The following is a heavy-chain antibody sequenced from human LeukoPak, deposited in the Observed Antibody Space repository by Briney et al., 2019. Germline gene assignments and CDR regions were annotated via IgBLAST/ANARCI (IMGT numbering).Heavy chain of an antibody. J-gene: IGHJ4*02. V-gene: IGHV1-2*06. CDR3: ARVLAPTSSGYYYVESGLDY. Sequence: ASVKVSCKASGYTFTGYYMHWVRQAPGQGLEWMGRINPNSGGTNYAQKFQGRVTMTRDTSISPAYMELSSLRSDDTAVYYCARVLAPTSSGYYYVESGLDYWGQGTLVTVSS. D-gene: IGHD3-22*01. CDR1: GYTFTGYY. CDR2: INPNSGGT.